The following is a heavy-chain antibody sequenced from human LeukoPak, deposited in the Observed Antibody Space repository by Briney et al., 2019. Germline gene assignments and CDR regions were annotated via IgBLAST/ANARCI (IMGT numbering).Heavy chain of an antibody. CDR3: AKALAAYYYDSSGYFDY. J-gene: IGHJ4*02. D-gene: IGHD3-22*01. CDR2: IRYDGSNK. CDR1: GFTFSSYG. V-gene: IGHV3-30*02. Sequence: PGGSLRLSCAASGFTFSSYGMHWVRQAPGKGLEWVAFIRYDGSNKYYADSVKGRFTISRDNSKNTLYLQMNSLRAEDTAVYYCAKALAAYYYDSSGYFDYWGRGTLVTVSS.